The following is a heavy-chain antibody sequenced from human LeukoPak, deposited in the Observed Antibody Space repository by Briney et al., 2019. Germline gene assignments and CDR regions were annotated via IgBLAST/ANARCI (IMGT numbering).Heavy chain of an antibody. CDR1: GFTFSTFA. V-gene: IGHV3-23*01. Sequence: GGSLRLSCAASGFTFSTFAMSWVRQAPGKGLEWVSAITSAGSTYYAESVNGRFTISRDNSKNTLYLQMNSLRADDTAVYYCAKDRGYWGQGTLVTVSS. CDR2: ITSAGST. J-gene: IGHJ4*02. CDR3: AKDRGY.